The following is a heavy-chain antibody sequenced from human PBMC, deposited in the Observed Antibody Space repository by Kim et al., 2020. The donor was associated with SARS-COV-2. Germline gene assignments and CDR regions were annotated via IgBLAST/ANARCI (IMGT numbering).Heavy chain of an antibody. Sequence: GESLKISCKGSGYSFTSSWIAWVRQMPGKGLEWLGIIYPGDSNTKYSPNFQGQVTISADKSISTAYLQWSNLKASDTAMYYCARSGNWNYAMDVWGQGTTVTVSS. D-gene: IGHD3-3*01. CDR3: ARSGNWNYAMDV. V-gene: IGHV5-51*01. J-gene: IGHJ6*02. CDR2: IYPGDSNT. CDR1: GYSFTSSW.